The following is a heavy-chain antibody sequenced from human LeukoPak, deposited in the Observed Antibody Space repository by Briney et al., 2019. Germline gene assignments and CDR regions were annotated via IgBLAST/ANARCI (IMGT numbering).Heavy chain of an antibody. J-gene: IGHJ6*02. CDR1: GFTFSSYG. CDR2: IWYDGSNK. D-gene: IGHD4-11*01. CDR3: ARGSAPRVTTGPMDV. Sequence: GGSLRLSCAASGFTFSSYGMHWVRQAPGKGLEWVAVIWYDGSNKYYADSVKGRFTISRDNSKNSLYLQMNSLRAEDTAVYYCARGSAPRVTTGPMDVWGQGTTVTVSS. V-gene: IGHV3-33*01.